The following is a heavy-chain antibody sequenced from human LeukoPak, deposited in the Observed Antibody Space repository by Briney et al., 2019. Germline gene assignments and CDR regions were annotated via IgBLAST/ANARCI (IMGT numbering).Heavy chain of an antibody. Sequence: PGGSLRLSCSGSGFTFMNYVMAWVRQAPGKGLEWVSSIRLGGGLTHSADPVKGRFIISRDMNTLFLQMNNLRPEDTAMYYCARKITMVRGPLIKGYFDLWGRGTLVSVYS. CDR2: IRLGGGLT. CDR3: ARKITMVRGPLIKGYFDL. CDR1: GFTFMNYV. V-gene: IGHV3-23*01. J-gene: IGHJ2*01. D-gene: IGHD3-10*01.